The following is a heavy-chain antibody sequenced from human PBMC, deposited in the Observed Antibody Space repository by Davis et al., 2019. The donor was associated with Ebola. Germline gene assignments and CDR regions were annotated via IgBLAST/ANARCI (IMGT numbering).Heavy chain of an antibody. CDR1: GGSFSGYY. Sequence: MPGGSLRLSCAVYGGSFSGYYWSWIRQPPGKGLEWIGEINHSGSTNYNPSLKSRVTISVDTSKNQFSLKLSSVTAADTAVYYCARGWDSSGWQNWGQGTLVTVSS. J-gene: IGHJ4*02. D-gene: IGHD6-19*01. CDR3: ARGWDSSGWQN. CDR2: INHSGST. V-gene: IGHV4-34*01.